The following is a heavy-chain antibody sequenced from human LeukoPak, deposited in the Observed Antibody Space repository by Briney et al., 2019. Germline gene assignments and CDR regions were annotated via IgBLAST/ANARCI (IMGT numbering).Heavy chain of an antibody. D-gene: IGHD2-21*02. CDR3: ARDPDSYCGGDCYSDY. Sequence: ASVKVSCKASGYTFTSYGISWVRQAPGQGLEWMGWISAYNGNTNYAQKLQGRVTMTTDTSTSTAYMELRSLRSDDTAVYYCARDPDSYCGGDCYSDYWGQGTLVTVSS. V-gene: IGHV1-18*01. J-gene: IGHJ4*02. CDR1: GYTFTSYG. CDR2: ISAYNGNT.